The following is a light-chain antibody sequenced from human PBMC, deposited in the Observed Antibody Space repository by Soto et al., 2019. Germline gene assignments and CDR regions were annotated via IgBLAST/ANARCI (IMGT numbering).Light chain of an antibody. CDR3: SSYAGSSTSVV. CDR2: EVS. J-gene: IGLJ2*01. CDR1: SSDVGSYNL. V-gene: IGLV2-23*02. Sequence: QSALTQPASVSGSPGQSITISCTGTSSDVGSYNLVSWYQQHPGKAPKLMIYEVSKRPSGVSNRFSGSKSGNTASLTISGLQAEDEADYYCSSYAGSSTSVVFGGGTKLTVL.